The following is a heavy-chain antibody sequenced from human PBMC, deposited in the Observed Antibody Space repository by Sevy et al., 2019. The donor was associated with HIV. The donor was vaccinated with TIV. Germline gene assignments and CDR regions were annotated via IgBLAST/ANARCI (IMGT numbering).Heavy chain of an antibody. D-gene: IGHD6-19*01. V-gene: IGHV3-74*01. CDR3: TRGRSGTYGWFDP. J-gene: IGHJ5*02. CDR2: LNGDGSSA. CDR1: GFTFSSHW. Sequence: GGSLRLSCAASGFTFSSHWMHWVRQAPGKGLVWVSRLNGDGSSASYADFVKGRFTISRDNGKNTVYLQISSLTADDTAVYYCTRGRSGTYGWFDPWGQGTLVTDSS.